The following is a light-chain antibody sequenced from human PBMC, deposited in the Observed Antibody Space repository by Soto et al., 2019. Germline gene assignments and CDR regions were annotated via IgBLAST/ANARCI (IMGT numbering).Light chain of an antibody. Sequence: EIVMTQSPAPLSVSPGERVSLSCRASQSVNSKLAWYQQKPGQAPRLLIYGVSNRATGIPDRFSGSGSGTDFTLTISRLEPEDFAVYYCQQYGSSPPFTFGPGTKVDIK. J-gene: IGKJ3*01. CDR1: QSVNSK. CDR3: QQYGSSPPFT. CDR2: GVS. V-gene: IGKV3-20*01.